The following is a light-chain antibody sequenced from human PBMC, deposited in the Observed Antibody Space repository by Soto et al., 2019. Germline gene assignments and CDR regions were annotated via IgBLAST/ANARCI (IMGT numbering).Light chain of an antibody. J-gene: IGKJ1*01. CDR3: QQYGSSPRT. CDR1: QTVRNNY. CDR2: DAS. Sequence: EFGLTQSPGTLSLSPGERATLSCRASQTVRNNYLAWYQQKPGQAPRLLIYDASSRATGIPDRFTGSGSGTDFTLTITTLEPEDFAVYYCQQYGSSPRTFGLGTKVDIK. V-gene: IGKV3-20*01.